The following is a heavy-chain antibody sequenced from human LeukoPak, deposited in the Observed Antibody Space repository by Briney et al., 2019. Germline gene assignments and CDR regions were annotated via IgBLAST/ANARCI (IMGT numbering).Heavy chain of an antibody. V-gene: IGHV1-2*02. CDR3: ARAPLGLERPFDY. CDR1: GYTFTGYY. CDR2: INPNSGGT. J-gene: IGHJ4*02. D-gene: IGHD1-1*01. Sequence: ASVKVSCKASGYTFTGYYMLWVRQATGQGLEWTGWINPNSGGTNYAQKFQGRVTMTRDTSISTAYMELSRLRSDDTAVYYCARAPLGLERPFDYWGQGTLVTVSS.